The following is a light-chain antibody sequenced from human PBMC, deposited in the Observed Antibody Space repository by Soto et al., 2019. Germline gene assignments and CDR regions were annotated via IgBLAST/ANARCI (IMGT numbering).Light chain of an antibody. CDR2: EVS. J-gene: IGLJ1*01. CDR1: SSDVGGYNY. CDR3: TSYTSSSTQV. Sequence: QSALTQPASVSGSPGQSITISCTGTSSDVGGYNYVSWYQQHPGKAPKLMIYEVSNRPSGVSNRFSGSKSGNTASLTISGLQAEDEAAYYCTSYTSSSTQVFGPGTKVTVL. V-gene: IGLV2-14*01.